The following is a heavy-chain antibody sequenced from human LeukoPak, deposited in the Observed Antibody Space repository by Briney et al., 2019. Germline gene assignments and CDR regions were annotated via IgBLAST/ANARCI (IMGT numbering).Heavy chain of an antibody. J-gene: IGHJ4*02. D-gene: IGHD3/OR15-3a*01. CDR2: ISHNEIHR. CDR3: ARDPADGLPDYFDY. V-gene: IGHV3-30-3*01. Sequence: GGSLRLSCAASGFIFDRYTMHWLRHSPDKGLEWVAVISHNEIHRYYSDSVRGRFTISRENSQNLLHLQMESLTPEDTAVYYCARDPADGLPDYFDYWGQGTLVTVSS. CDR1: GFIFDRYT.